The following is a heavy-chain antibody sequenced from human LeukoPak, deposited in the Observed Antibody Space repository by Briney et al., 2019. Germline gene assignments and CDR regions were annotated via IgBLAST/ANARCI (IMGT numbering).Heavy chain of an antibody. J-gene: IGHJ5*02. CDR2: ISYSGNT. CDR1: RASISNFY. V-gene: IGHV4-59*01. CDR3: AGSQPYYYDSSGYRQNKWFDP. Sequence: SETLSLTCAVSRASISNFYWSWIRQPPGKGLEWIGSISYSGNTNSNSSLESRVTMSVDTSKNQFSLRLSSVTAADTAVYYCAGSQPYYYDSSGYRQNKWFDPWGQGTLVTVSS. D-gene: IGHD3-22*01.